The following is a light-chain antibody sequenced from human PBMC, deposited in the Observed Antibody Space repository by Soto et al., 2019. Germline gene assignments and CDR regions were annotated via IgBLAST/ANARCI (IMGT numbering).Light chain of an antibody. J-gene: IGKJ4*01. V-gene: IGKV3-20*01. Sequence: EIVMTQSPVTLSVSPGERATLSCRASQRVDGKLAWYQQKPGQAPRLLTYGASTRATGIPDRFSGSGSGTDFTLTISRLEPEDFAVYYCQQYGSSLTFGGGTKVDIK. CDR2: GAS. CDR3: QQYGSSLT. CDR1: QRVDGK.